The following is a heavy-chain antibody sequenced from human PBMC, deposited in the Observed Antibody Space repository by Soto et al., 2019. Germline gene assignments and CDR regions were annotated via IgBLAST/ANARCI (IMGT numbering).Heavy chain of an antibody. CDR2: IYYSGST. J-gene: IGHJ5*02. D-gene: IGHD6-13*01. CDR3: ARHGLIAAAGTTEYNWFDP. CDR1: GGSISSSSYY. V-gene: IGHV4-39*01. Sequence: QLQLQESGPGLVKPSETLSLTCTVSGGSISSSSYYWGWIRQPPGKGLEWIGSIYYSGSTYYNPSLKSRVTISVDTSKNQLSLKLSSVTAADTAVYYCARHGLIAAAGTTEYNWFDPWGQGTLVTVSS.